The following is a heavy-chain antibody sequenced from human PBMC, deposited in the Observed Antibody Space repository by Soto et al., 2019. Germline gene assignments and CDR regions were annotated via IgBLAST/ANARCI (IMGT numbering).Heavy chain of an antibody. J-gene: IGHJ3*02. CDR2: MSHSGGT. CDR3: ARVERGTATTVVDAFDI. CDR1: GGVVRRCSFF. D-gene: IGHD1-1*01. V-gene: IGHV4-34*01. Sequence: SETLFPPHPVYGGVVRRCSFFLGWVRQPPREGLEWIGEMSHSGGTHFNPSLKSRVTISVDTSKNQFSLKMSSVTAADTALYYCARVERGTATTVVDAFDIWGPGTMVTVSS.